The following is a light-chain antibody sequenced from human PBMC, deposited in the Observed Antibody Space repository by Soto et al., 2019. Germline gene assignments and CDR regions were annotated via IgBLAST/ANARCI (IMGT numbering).Light chain of an antibody. Sequence: EIMMTQSPATLSVSTGERATLSWRASQSVSNNLAWYQQKPGQAPRLLIYYASTRATGIPARFSGSGSGTEFTLTISSLRSEDFALYYCQQYNNWPPITFGQGTRLEIK. V-gene: IGKV3-15*01. CDR2: YAS. CDR3: QQYNNWPPIT. J-gene: IGKJ5*01. CDR1: QSVSNN.